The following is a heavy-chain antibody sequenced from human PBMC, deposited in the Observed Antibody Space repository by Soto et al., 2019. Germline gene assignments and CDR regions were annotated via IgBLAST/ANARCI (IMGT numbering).Heavy chain of an antibody. CDR2: ISYDGSNK. V-gene: IGHV3-30-3*01. CDR3: ASDGSGSYYGPFDY. Sequence: GGSLRLSCAASGFTFSSYAMHWLRQAPGKGLEWVAVISYDGSNKYYADSVKGRFTISRDNSKNTLYLQMNSLRAEHTAVYYCASDGSGSYYGPFDYWRPGNLVTVSS. CDR1: GFTFSSYA. J-gene: IGHJ4*02. D-gene: IGHD3-10*01.